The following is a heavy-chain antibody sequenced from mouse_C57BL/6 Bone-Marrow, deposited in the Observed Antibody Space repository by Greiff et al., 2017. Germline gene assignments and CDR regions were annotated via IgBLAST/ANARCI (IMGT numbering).Heavy chain of an antibody. CDR2: IYWDDDT. J-gene: IGHJ4*01. CDR3: ARRAPRGVYAMDY. V-gene: IGHV8-12*01. CDR1: GFSLSTSGMG. Sequence: QVTLKVCGPGILQSSQTLSLTCSFSGFSLSTSGMGVSWIRQPSGKGLEWLAHIYWDDDTRYNPSLKSRLTISKDTSRNQVFLKITSVDTADTATYYCARRAPRGVYAMDYWGQGTSVTVSS.